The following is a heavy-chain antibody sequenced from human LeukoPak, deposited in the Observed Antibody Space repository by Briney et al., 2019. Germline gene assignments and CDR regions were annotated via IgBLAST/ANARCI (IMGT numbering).Heavy chain of an antibody. J-gene: IGHJ4*02. CDR3: ARGKDRHDY. CDR2: IYYSGST. V-gene: IGHV4-59*01. CDR1: GGSFSGYY. Sequence: SGTLSLTCAVSGGSFSGYYWSWIRQPPGKGPEWIGYIYYSGSTNYNPSLKSRVTISVDTSKNQFSLKLSSVTAADTAVYYCARGKDRHDYWGQGTLVTVSS.